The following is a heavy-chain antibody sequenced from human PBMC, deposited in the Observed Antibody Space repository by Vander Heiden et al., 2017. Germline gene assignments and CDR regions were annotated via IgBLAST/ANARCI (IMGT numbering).Heavy chain of an antibody. CDR1: GYTFTRSY. CDR2: INPSGGST. Sequence: QVQLVQSGAEVKKPGASVKVSCKASGYTFTRSYMPWVRQAPGQGLEWMGIINPSGGSTGYAQKFQGRVTMTRDTSTSTVYMELSSLRSEDTAVYYCARDETVAGWSIWGQGTLVTVSS. J-gene: IGHJ4*02. D-gene: IGHD6-19*01. CDR3: ARDETVAGWSI. V-gene: IGHV1-46*01.